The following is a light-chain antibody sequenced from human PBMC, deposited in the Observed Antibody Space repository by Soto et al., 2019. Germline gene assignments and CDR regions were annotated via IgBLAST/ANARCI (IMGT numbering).Light chain of an antibody. CDR3: CSCAGSYTWV. J-gene: IGLJ3*02. CDR2: DVS. V-gene: IGLV2-11*01. CDR1: SSDVGACNY. Sequence: QSVLTQPRSVSGSPGQSVTISCAGTSSDVGACNYVSWYQHHPGKAPKLIIYDVSKRPSGVPDRVSASKSGNTASLTISGLQAEDEADYYCCSCAGSYTWVFGGGTKLTVL.